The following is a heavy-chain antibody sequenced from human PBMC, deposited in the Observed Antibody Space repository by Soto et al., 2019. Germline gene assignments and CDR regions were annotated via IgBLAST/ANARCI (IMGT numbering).Heavy chain of an antibody. D-gene: IGHD3-10*01. Sequence: GWSLRLSCAASGFMFSTTDMSLVRQAPGKGLEWLTTIEGSGEITYYADSVKGRFTISRDNSKSTVYLQMDSLTADDTAVYFCVKNSGWFKTWGEGTQVTVSS. CDR2: IEGSGEIT. CDR3: VKNSGWFKT. J-gene: IGHJ5*02. CDR1: GFMFSTTD. V-gene: IGHV3-23*01.